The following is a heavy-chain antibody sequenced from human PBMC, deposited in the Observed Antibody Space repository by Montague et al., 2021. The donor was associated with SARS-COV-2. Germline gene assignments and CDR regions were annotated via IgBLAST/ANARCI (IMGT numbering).Heavy chain of an antibody. CDR1: GPSFSGYY. V-gene: IGHV4-34*01. D-gene: IGHD3-10*01. CDR2: INHGGST. CDR3: ARLRDGVVPSPILGVGPYYSYYYIDV. J-gene: IGHJ6*03. Sequence: SETLSLTCAVHGPSFSGYYWNWIRQPPGKGLEWIGEINHGGSTKYSPSLKSRLTISADTSKTLFSLKLTSVAAADTAVYYCARLRDGVVPSPILGVGPYYSYYYIDVWGRGTTVTVSS.